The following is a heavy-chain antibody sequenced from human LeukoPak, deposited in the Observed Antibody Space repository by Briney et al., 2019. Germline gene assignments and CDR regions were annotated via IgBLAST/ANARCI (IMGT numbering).Heavy chain of an antibody. J-gene: IGHJ4*02. D-gene: IGHD3-16*02. CDR2: INWNGGST. CDR3: ARDSGYTTSPGY. CDR1: GFTVSSNY. Sequence: PGGSLRLSCAASGFTVSSNYMSWVRQAPGKGLEWVSGINWNGGSTGYADSVKGRFTISRDNAKNSLYLQMNSLRAEDTALYYCARDSGYTTSPGYWGQGTLVTVSS. V-gene: IGHV3-20*04.